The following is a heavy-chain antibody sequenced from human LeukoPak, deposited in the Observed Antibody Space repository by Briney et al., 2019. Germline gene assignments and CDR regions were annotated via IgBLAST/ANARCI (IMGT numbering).Heavy chain of an antibody. CDR2: IYHSGST. V-gene: IGHV4-4*02. CDR1: GVSISRSNW. D-gene: IGHD5-24*01. CDR3: ASKDYNYLAFDF. J-gene: IGHJ4*02. Sequence: SGTLSLTCAVSGVSISRSNWWSWVRQTPGKGLEWLGEIYHSGSTNYNPSLKSRVTISVDQSKNQFSLKLSSATAADTAMYYCASKDYNYLAFDFWGQGTLVTVSS.